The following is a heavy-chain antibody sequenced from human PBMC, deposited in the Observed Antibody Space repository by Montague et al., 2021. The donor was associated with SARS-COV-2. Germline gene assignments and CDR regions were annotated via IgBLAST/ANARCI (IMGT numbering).Heavy chain of an antibody. CDR1: GYDFTSYW. D-gene: IGHD1-1*01. J-gene: IGHJ2*01. CDR2: IYYTGST. Sequence: QSGAEVKTSGESLRISCRGSGYDFTSYWISWVRQMPGKGLEWIGSIYYTGSTFYTPSLKSRVTISVDTSKNEFSLKLISVTATDTAVYYCARNEEGYGYFDLWGRGTLVTVSS. CDR3: ARNEEGYGYFDL. V-gene: IGHV5-10-1*01.